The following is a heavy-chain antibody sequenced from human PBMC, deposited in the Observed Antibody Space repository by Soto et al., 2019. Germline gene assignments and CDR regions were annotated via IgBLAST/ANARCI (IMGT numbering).Heavy chain of an antibody. J-gene: IGHJ4*02. V-gene: IGHV3-30*03. CDR2: ISYDGSNK. CDR1: GFTFSNYG. D-gene: IGHD2-15*01. CDR3: FGGKSFGDY. Sequence: QVQLVESGGGVVQPGRSLRLSCGASGFTFSNYGMQWVRQAPGKGLEWVALISYDGSNKYYADSVKGRFTNSRDNSKNTLNLQLNSPRTEDTAVYYCFGGKSFGDYWGQGTLVTVPS.